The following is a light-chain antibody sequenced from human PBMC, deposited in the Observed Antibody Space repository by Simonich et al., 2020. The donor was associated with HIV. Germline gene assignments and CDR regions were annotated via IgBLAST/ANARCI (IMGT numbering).Light chain of an antibody. CDR3: QQYNNWPYT. CDR1: QSVSSN. CDR2: DAS. J-gene: IGKJ2*01. Sequence: EIVMTQSPATLSVSPGERATLSCRASQSVSSNLARYQQKPGQAPRLLIYDASTRATGIPARFSGSGSGTEFTLTISSMQSEDFAVYYCQQYNNWPYTFGQGTKLEIK. V-gene: IGKV3-15*01.